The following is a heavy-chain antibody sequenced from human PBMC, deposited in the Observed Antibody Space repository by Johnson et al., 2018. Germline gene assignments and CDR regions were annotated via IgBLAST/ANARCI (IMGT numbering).Heavy chain of an antibody. CDR3: ARSRGYDCDRSGYGPRWVSDAFDI. CDR2: IRSKANSYAT. Sequence: VQLVESGGGLVQPGGSLKLSCAASGFTFSGSAMHWVRQASGKGLAWVGRIRSKANSYATAYAASVKGRFTISRDDSKNTAYLQMNSLKTGDTAVSYCARSRGYDCDRSGYGPRWVSDAFDIWGQGTMVTVSS. CDR1: GFTFSGSA. J-gene: IGHJ3*02. V-gene: IGHV3-73*01. D-gene: IGHD3-22*01.